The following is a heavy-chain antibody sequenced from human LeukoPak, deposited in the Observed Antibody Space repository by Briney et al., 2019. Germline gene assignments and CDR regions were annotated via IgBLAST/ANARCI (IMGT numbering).Heavy chain of an antibody. D-gene: IGHD3-22*01. CDR1: GYNFASYW. Sequence: GESLKISCKGSGYNFASYWIGWVRQMPGKGREWMGIIYPGDSATRYSPSFQGQVTLSADKSISTAYLQWSSLKASDTAMYYCARRGYYENSGSYDYWGQGTLVTVSS. V-gene: IGHV5-51*01. CDR2: IYPGDSAT. CDR3: ARRGYYENSGSYDY. J-gene: IGHJ4*02.